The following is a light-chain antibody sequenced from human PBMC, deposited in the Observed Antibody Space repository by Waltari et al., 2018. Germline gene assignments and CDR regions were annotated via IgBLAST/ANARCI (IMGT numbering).Light chain of an antibody. J-gene: IGLJ2*01. CDR3: YSKDTDGGSQGK. Sequence: YDLTQPPSVSVSPGQTAAITCSGDGLPKQYTFWYQQKSDQAPVLVMYDDNKRPSGIPGRCSGSSAGTVATWTITGSQMDDEADYYCYSKDTDGGSQGKIGGGTKLTVL. CDR1: GLPKQY. V-gene: IGLV3-10*01. CDR2: DDN.